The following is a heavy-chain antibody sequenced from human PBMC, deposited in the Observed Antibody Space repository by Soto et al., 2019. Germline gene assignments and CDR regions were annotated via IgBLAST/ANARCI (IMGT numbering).Heavy chain of an antibody. D-gene: IGHD4-4*01. CDR2: INPGDSDI. CDR1: GYSFTTYW. J-gene: IGHJ6*02. Sequence: GEPLKISCKASGYSFTTYWIAWVRQMPGKGLEWMGIINPGDSDIRYSPSFQGQATISADNSISTAYLQWSSLKASDTAMYYCARHEQFYYYYYCMDVWGQGTAVTVSS. CDR3: ARHEQFYYYYYCMDV. V-gene: IGHV5-51*01.